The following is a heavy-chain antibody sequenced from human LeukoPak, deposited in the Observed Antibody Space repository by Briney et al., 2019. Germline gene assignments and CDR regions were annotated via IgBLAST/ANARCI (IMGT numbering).Heavy chain of an antibody. J-gene: IGHJ4*02. Sequence: ASVKVSCKASGYTFTGYYMHWVRQAPGQGLEWMGRINPNSGGTNYAQKFQGRVTMTRDTSISTAYMELSRLRSDDTAVYYCARGLDYYDSSGYYLHYFDYWGLGTLVTVSS. D-gene: IGHD3-22*01. CDR1: GYTFTGYY. V-gene: IGHV1-2*06. CDR2: INPNSGGT. CDR3: ARGLDYYDSSGYYLHYFDY.